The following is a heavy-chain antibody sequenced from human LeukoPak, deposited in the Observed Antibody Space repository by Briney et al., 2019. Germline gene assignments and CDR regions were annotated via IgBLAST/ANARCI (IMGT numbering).Heavy chain of an antibody. V-gene: IGHV4-61*02. CDR3: AREWIQVYYFDY. CDR2: IYTSGST. J-gene: IGHJ4*02. Sequence: SETLSLTCTVSGGSISSGSYYWSWIRQPARKGLEWIGRIYTSGSTNYNPSLKSRVTISVDTSKNQFSLKLSSVTAADTAVYYCAREWIQVYYFDYWGQGTLVTVSS. D-gene: IGHD5-18*01. CDR1: GGSISSGSYY.